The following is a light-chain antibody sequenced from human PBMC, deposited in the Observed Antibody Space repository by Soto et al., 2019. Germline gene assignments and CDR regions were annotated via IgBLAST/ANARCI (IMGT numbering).Light chain of an antibody. J-gene: IGKJ3*01. V-gene: IGKV3D-15*01. Sequence: MTQSPSSLSASAGDRVTLSCRASQSVSSNLAWYQQRPGQAPRLLIYGASTRATGIPARFSGSGSGTEFTLTISSLQSEDFAVYYCQQYNNWPLFGPGTKVDIK. CDR3: QQYNNWPL. CDR2: GAS. CDR1: QSVSSN.